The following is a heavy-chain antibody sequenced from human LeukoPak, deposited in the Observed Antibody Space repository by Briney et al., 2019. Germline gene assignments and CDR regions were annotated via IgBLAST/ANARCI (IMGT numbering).Heavy chain of an antibody. V-gene: IGHV4-39*07. CDR3: AREFDSSGYYLYAIDY. CDR1: GASISSGSYY. CDR2: IYYSGST. Sequence: SETLSLTCTVSGASISSGSYYWGWIRQPPEKGLEWMGSIYYSGSTYYNPSLKSRVTISVDTSKNQFSLKLSSVTAADTAVYYCAREFDSSGYYLYAIDYWGQGTLVTVSS. J-gene: IGHJ4*02. D-gene: IGHD3-22*01.